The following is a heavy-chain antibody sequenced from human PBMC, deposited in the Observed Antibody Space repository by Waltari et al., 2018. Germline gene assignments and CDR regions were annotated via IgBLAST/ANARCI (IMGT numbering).Heavy chain of an antibody. CDR2: ISGSGGST. CDR1: GFTFSSSS. Sequence: EVQLLESGGGLVQPGGSLRLSCAASGFTFSSSSMGWVRQAPGKGLEWVSAISGSGGSTYYADSVKGRFTISRDNSKNTLYLQMNSLRAEDTAVYYCAHSSSWWKIDYWGQGTLVTVSS. CDR3: AHSSSWWKIDY. J-gene: IGHJ4*02. V-gene: IGHV3-23*01. D-gene: IGHD6-13*01.